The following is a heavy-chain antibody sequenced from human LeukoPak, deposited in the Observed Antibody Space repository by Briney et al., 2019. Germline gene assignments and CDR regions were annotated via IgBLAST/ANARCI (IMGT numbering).Heavy chain of an antibody. J-gene: IGHJ6*03. V-gene: IGHV4-59*01. CDR1: GGSISSYY. CDR3: ARALDTLSPYYYYYYMDV. D-gene: IGHD5-18*01. Sequence: SETLSLTCTVSGGSISSYYWSWIRQPPGKGLEWIGYIYYSGSTNYNPSLKSRVTISVDTSKNLLSLKLSSVTAADTAVYYCARALDTLSPYYYYYYMDVWGKGTTVTVSS. CDR2: IYYSGST.